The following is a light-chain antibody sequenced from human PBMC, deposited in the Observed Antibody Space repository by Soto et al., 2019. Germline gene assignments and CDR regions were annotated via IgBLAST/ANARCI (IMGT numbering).Light chain of an antibody. CDR1: QSITTW. V-gene: IGKV1-5*03. Sequence: DIQMTQSPSYVSASVGDRVTITCRASQSITTWLAWYQQKPGKAPKLLIYKATNLQSGVPSRFSGSGSGTEFSLTISSLQPDDFATYYCQRYNDYQYIFGQGTKLEIK. CDR2: KAT. CDR3: QRYNDYQYI. J-gene: IGKJ2*01.